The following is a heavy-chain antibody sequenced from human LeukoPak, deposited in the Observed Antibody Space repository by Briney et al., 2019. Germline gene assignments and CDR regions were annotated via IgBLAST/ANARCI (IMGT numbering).Heavy chain of an antibody. CDR2: ISTMSNYS. CDR1: GFVFSTYA. D-gene: IGHD5-12*01. CDR3: SRDRLGGLDL. V-gene: IGHV3-21*06. Sequence: PGGSLRLSCAASGFVFSTYAINWVRQAPGKGLEWVSSISTMSNYSFYGDSVKGRFTISRDNAKNSVYLQMNSLRPDDTAVYYCSRDRLGGLDLWGQGTLVTVCS. J-gene: IGHJ5*02.